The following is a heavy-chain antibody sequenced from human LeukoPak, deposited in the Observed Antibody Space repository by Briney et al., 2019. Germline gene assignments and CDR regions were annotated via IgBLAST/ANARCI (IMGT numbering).Heavy chain of an antibody. V-gene: IGHV3-43D*03. CDR3: AKDRRNYFDS. Sequence: GGSLRLSCAASGFTFDDYAMHWVRQAPGKGLEWVSLISWDGGSTYYADSVKGRFTISRDNSRNSLYLQMNSLRAEDTALYYCAKDRRNYFDSWGQGTLVTVSS. CDR2: ISWDGGST. CDR1: GFTFDDYA. J-gene: IGHJ4*02.